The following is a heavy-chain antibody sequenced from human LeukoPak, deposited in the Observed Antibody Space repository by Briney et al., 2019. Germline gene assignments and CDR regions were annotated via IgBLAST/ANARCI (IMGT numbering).Heavy chain of an antibody. CDR3: ARVEGLAAAGMAIFDY. Sequence: GASVKVSCKASGYTFTGYYMHWVRQAPGQGLEWMGWINPNSGGTNYAQKFQGRVTMTRDTSISTAYMELSRLRSDDTAVYYCARVEGLAAAGMAIFDYWGQGTLVTVSS. CDR1: GYTFTGYY. CDR2: INPNSGGT. D-gene: IGHD6-13*01. J-gene: IGHJ4*02. V-gene: IGHV1-2*02.